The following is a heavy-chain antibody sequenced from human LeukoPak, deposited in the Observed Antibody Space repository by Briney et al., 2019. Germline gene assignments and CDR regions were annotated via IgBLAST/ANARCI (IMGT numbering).Heavy chain of an antibody. Sequence: NPGGSLRLSCAASGFTFSSYSMNWVRQAPGKGLEWIGRIYTSGSTNYNPSLKSRVTMSVDTSKNQFSLKLSSVTAADTAVYYCARDRIAAERPNWFDPWGQGTLVTVSS. CDR2: IYTSGST. D-gene: IGHD6-13*01. CDR1: GFTFSSYS. J-gene: IGHJ5*02. CDR3: ARDRIAAERPNWFDP. V-gene: IGHV4-4*07.